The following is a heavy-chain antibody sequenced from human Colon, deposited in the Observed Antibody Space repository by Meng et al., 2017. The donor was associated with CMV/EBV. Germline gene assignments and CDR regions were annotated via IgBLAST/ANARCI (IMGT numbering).Heavy chain of an antibody. V-gene: IGHV3-9*01. CDR1: GFTFGDHA. D-gene: IGHD5-24*01. J-gene: IGHJ4*02. CDR2: ISSNSIGI. CDR3: ARDQFYYFDY. Sequence: SLKISCAASGFTFGDHAMHWVRQGPGKGLEWVSGISSNSIGIGYADSLKGRFTISRDNAQNSLYLQMNSLRPEDTAFYSCARDQFYYFDYWGQGTLVTVSS.